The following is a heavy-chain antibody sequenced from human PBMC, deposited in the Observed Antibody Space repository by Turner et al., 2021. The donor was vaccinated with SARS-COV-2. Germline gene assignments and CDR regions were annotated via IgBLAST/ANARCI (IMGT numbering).Heavy chain of an antibody. D-gene: IGHD3-10*01. CDR2: IKSKPDGGTT. J-gene: IGHJ6*02. CDR3: TTAGGSGSYYNMRYYYYCGMDV. CDR1: GVTFSNAW. Sequence: GVTFSNAWISWVRQAPGKGLDWVGRIKSKPDGGTTDYAAPVNGRLTISRDDSKNTLYLQMNSLKTEDIAVYYCTTAGGSGSYYNMRYYYYCGMDVWGQGTTVTVSS. V-gene: IGHV3-15*01.